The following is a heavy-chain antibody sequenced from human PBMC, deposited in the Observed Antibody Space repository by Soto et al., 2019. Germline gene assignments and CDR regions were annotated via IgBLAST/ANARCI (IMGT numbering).Heavy chain of an antibody. CDR1: GGSISSSSYY. V-gene: IGHV4-39*01. CDR2: IYYSGST. J-gene: IGHJ3*02. D-gene: IGHD2-21*01. CDR3: ARRGVVVRANAFDI. Sequence: SETLSLTCTVSGGSISSSSYYWGWIRQPPGKGLEWIGSIYYSGSTYYNPSLKSRVTISVDTSKNQFSLKLSSVTAADTAVYYCARRGVVVRANAFDIWGQGTMVTVSS.